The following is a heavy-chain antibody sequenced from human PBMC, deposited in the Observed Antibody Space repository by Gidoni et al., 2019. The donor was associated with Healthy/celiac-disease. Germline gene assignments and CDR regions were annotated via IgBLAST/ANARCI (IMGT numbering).Heavy chain of an antibody. Sequence: QVQLVQSGAEVKKPGASVKVSCKASGYTFTGYYMHWVRQAPGQGLEWMGWINPNSGGTNYAQKFQGWVTMTRDTSISTAYMELSRLRSDDTAVYYCARDLRGDKVGASLGYYYGMDVWGQGTTVTVSS. V-gene: IGHV1-2*04. CDR1: GYTFTGYY. D-gene: IGHD1-26*01. CDR3: ARDLRGDKVGASLGYYYGMDV. CDR2: INPNSGGT. J-gene: IGHJ6*02.